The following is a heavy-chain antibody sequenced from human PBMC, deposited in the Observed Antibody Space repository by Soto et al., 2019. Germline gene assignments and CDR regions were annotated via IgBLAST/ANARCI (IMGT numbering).Heavy chain of an antibody. V-gene: IGHV4-4*02. Sequence: ASETLSLTCAVSGGSIGSSNWWSWVRQPPGKGLEWIGEIYHSGSTNYNPSLKSRVTISVDKSKNQFSLKLSSVTAADTAVYYCATIGYSYGYVDYWGQGTLVTVSS. CDR2: IYHSGST. D-gene: IGHD5-18*01. CDR1: GGSIGSSNW. CDR3: ATIGYSYGYVDY. J-gene: IGHJ4*02.